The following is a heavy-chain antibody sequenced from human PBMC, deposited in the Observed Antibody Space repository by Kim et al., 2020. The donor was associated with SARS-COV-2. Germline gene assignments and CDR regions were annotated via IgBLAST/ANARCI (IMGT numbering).Heavy chain of an antibody. CDR1: GGSISSGGYY. J-gene: IGHJ5*02. D-gene: IGHD1-26*01. Sequence: SETLSLTCTVSGGSISSGGYYWSWIRQHPGKGLEWIGYINYSGSTYYNPSLKSRVTISVDTSKNQFSLKLSSVTAADTAVYYCARDSPPGGYSGEHSFDPWGQGTLVTVSS. CDR2: INYSGST. CDR3: ARDSPPGGYSGEHSFDP. V-gene: IGHV4-31*03.